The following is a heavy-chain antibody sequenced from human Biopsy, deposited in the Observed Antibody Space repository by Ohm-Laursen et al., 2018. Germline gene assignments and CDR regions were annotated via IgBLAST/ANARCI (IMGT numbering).Heavy chain of an antibody. CDR1: GGSIGGSGDY. D-gene: IGHD3-3*01. V-gene: IGHV4-61*08. CDR2: ISNRGST. Sequence: SDTLSLTCPVSGGSIGGSGDYWSWIRQYPGKGLEWIGYISNRGSTNYNPSLRGRVTISVDTSKNQFSLKLSSVTAADTAVFFCARLYRLDDYWNDDPPDAFDVWGQGTRVTVSS. CDR3: ARLYRLDDYWNDDPPDAFDV. J-gene: IGHJ3*01.